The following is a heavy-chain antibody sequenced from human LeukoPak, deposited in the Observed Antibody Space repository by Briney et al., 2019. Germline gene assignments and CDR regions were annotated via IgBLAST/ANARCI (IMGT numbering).Heavy chain of an antibody. CDR3: ARAPEGRFYDSSGYVGWYFDL. J-gene: IGHJ2*01. CDR1: GYTLKAHY. V-gene: IGHV1-2*02. D-gene: IGHD3-22*01. CDR2: INPNSGST. Sequence: GASVSVSCKTSGYTLKAHYMHWVRQAPGQGLEWMGWINPNSGSTDYAQKFQGRVSMNRDSSTVYMQLTRLRSDDTAVYFCARAPEGRFYDSSGYVGWYFDLWGRGTLVTVSS.